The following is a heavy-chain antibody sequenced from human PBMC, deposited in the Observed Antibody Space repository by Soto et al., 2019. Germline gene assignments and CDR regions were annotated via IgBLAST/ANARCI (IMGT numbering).Heavy chain of an antibody. J-gene: IGHJ4*02. CDR1: GGTFSSYA. V-gene: IGHV1-69*06. CDR2: IIPIFGTA. CDR3: ASTKDDYAKFFDY. Sequence: SVKVSCKASGGTFSSYAISWVRRAPGQGLEWMGGIIPIFGTANYAQKFQGRVTITADKSTSTAYMELSSLRSEDTAVYYCASTKDDYAKFFDYWGQGTLVTVSS. D-gene: IGHD4-17*01.